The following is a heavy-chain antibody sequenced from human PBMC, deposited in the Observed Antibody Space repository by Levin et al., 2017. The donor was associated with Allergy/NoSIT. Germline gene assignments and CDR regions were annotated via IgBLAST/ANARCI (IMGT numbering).Heavy chain of an antibody. CDR2: IIPIFGTA. V-gene: IGHV1-69*13. D-gene: IGHD6-19*01. Sequence: SVKVSCKASGGTFSSYAISWVRQAPGQGLEWMGGIIPIFGTANYAQKFQGRVTITADESTSTAYMELSSLRSEDTAVYYCARSYSSGWSLGYWGQGTLVTVSS. CDR1: GGTFSSYA. CDR3: ARSYSSGWSLGY. J-gene: IGHJ4*02.